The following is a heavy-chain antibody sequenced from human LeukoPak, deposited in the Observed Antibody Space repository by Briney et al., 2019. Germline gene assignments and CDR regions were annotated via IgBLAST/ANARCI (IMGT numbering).Heavy chain of an antibody. J-gene: IGHJ4*02. CDR3: AKPPRRASGY. CDR2: IWYDGSNK. V-gene: IGHV3-33*06. CDR1: GFTFSSYG. Sequence: PGRSLRLSCAASGFTFSSYGMHWVRQAPGKGLEWVAVIWYDGSNKYYADSVKGRFTISRDNSKNTLYLQMNSLRAEDTAVYYCAKPPRRASGYWGQGTLVTVSS. D-gene: IGHD6-6*01.